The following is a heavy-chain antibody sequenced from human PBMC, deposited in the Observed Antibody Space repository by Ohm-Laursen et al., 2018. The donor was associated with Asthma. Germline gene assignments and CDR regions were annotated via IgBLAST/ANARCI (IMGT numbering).Heavy chain of an antibody. Sequence: GSSVKVSCNASGYTFTSYGISWVRQAPGQGLEWMGWISAYNGNTNYAQKLQGRVTMTTDTSTSTAYMELRSLRSDDTAVYYCARDLDATGSNDAFDIWGQGTMVTVSS. V-gene: IGHV1-18*01. J-gene: IGHJ3*02. D-gene: IGHD1-1*01. CDR3: ARDLDATGSNDAFDI. CDR2: ISAYNGNT. CDR1: GYTFTSYG.